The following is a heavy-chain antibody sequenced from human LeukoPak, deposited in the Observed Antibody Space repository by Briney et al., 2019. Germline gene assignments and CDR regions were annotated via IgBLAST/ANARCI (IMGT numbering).Heavy chain of an antibody. CDR3: AKEGAAGGKMQYCFDY. J-gene: IGHJ4*02. CDR2: ISDDGSTK. CDR1: GFTFSSYG. V-gene: IGHV3-30*18. Sequence: GGSLRLSCAASGFTFSSYGMHWVRQAPGKGLEWVAVISDDGSTKYYADSVKGRFTISRDNSKNTLYLEMNSLRAEDTAVYYCAKEGAAGGKMQYCFDYWGQGTLVTVSS. D-gene: IGHD6-13*01.